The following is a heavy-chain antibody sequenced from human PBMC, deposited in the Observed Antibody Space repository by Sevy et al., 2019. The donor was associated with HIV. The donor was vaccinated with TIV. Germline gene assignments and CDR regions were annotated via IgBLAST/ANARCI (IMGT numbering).Heavy chain of an antibody. Sequence: GGSLRLSCAASGFTVSSNYMSWVRQAPGKGLEWVSVIYSGGSTYYEDSVKGRFTISRDNSKNTLYLQMNSLRAEDTAVYYCEGDGGDGYKHYYYGMDVWGQGTTVTVSS. J-gene: IGHJ6*02. CDR1: GFTVSSNY. CDR2: IYSGGST. D-gene: IGHD2-21*01. V-gene: IGHV3-53*01. CDR3: EGDGGDGYKHYYYGMDV.